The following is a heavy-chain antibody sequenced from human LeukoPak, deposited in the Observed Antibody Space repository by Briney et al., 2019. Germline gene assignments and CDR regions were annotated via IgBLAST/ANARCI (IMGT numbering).Heavy chain of an antibody. D-gene: IGHD3-22*01. CDR3: ARVADYYDSSGLIGMDV. V-gene: IGHV1-69*04. J-gene: IGHJ6*02. CDR2: IIPILGIA. CDR1: GGTFSSYA. Sequence: SVKVSCKASGGTFSSYAISWVRQAPGQGLEWMGRIIPILGIANYAQKFQGRVTITADKSTSTAYMELSSLRSEDTAVYYCARVADYYDSSGLIGMDVWGQGTTVTVSS.